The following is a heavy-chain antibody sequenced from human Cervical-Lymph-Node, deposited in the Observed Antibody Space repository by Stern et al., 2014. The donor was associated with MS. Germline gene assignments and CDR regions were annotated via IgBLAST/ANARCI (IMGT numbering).Heavy chain of an antibody. CDR3: ARGETPTPSYGLDV. J-gene: IGHJ6*02. Sequence: VQLVESGAEVKKPGSSVKVSCQASGDSFSGYDVSWVRQASGRGLEWLGKIIPSFGTTNYAQKFQGRLTITADKSTSTAYMELSSLTSDDTAVYYCARGETPTPSYGLDVWGPGTTVTVSS. CDR2: IIPSFGTT. V-gene: IGHV1-69*06. D-gene: IGHD4-23*01. CDR1: GDSFSGYD.